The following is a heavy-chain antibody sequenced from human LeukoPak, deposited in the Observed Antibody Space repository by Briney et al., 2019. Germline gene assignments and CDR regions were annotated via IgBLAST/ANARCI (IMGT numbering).Heavy chain of an antibody. Sequence: ASVKVSCKASGYTFTSYGISWVRQAPGQGLEWMGWISAYNGNTNYAQKLQGRVTMTTDTSTSTAYMELRSLRSDDTAVYYCARGGAVVVPAASKTSDYYGMDVWGQGTTVTVSS. CDR2: ISAYNGNT. CDR1: GYTFTSYG. V-gene: IGHV1-18*01. J-gene: IGHJ6*02. D-gene: IGHD2-2*01. CDR3: ARGGAVVVPAASKTSDYYGMDV.